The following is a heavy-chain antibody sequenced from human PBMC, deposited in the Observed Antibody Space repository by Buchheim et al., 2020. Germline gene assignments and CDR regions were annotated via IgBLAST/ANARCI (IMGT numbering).Heavy chain of an antibody. CDR3: ASTSEYYGSGSYYNPFRS. D-gene: IGHD3-10*01. CDR1: GGSFNAYA. J-gene: IGHJ5*02. Sequence: QVHLVQSGTEVRKPGSSVKVSCKASGGSFNAYAISWVRQAPGQGLEWMGGIIPRVGTPNYSAKFQGRVSIPEDASTTTAYMELSGLRSEDTAVYYCASTSEYYGSGSYYNPFRSWGQGTL. CDR2: IIPRVGTP. V-gene: IGHV1-69*01.